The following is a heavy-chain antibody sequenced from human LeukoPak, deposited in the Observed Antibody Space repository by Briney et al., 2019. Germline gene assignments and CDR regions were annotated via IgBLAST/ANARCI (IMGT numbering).Heavy chain of an antibody. CDR2: ISYDGSNK. CDR1: GFTFSSYG. CDR3: AKDREVPLYYFDY. D-gene: IGHD1-26*01. V-gene: IGHV3-30*18. J-gene: IGHJ4*02. Sequence: GRSLRLSCAASGFTFSSYGMHWVRQAPGKGLEWVAVISYDGSNKYYADSVKGRFTISRDNSKNTLYLQMNSLRAEDTAVYYCAKDREVPLYYFDYWGQGTLVTVSS.